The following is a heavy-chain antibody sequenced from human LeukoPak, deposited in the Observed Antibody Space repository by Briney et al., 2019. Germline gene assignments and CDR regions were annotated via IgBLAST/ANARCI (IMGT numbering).Heavy chain of an antibody. J-gene: IGHJ6*02. Sequence: GESLQISCQASGYTFSNYWIGWVRQMPGKGLEWMGIIYPGDSDTKYSPSFQGQVTISADKSISTAYLQWSSLKASDTAMYYCARSRGMDVWGQGTTVTVSS. CDR2: IYPGDSDT. CDR1: GYTFSNYW. CDR3: ARSRGMDV. V-gene: IGHV5-51*01.